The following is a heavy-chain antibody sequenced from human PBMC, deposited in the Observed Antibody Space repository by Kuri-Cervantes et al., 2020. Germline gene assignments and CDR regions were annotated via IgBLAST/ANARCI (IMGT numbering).Heavy chain of an antibody. CDR1: GFSLSTFGMR. V-gene: IGHV2-70*04. Sequence: SGPLVKPTQTLTLTCTVSGFSLSTFGMRVSWIRQPPGKALEWLARIDWDDDKFYSTSLKTRLTISKDTSKNQVVLIMTNMDPVDTATYYCARMPTVSSSLDYWGQGTLVTVSS. CDR3: ARMPTVSSSLDY. CDR2: IDWDDDK. D-gene: IGHD4-17*01. J-gene: IGHJ4*02.